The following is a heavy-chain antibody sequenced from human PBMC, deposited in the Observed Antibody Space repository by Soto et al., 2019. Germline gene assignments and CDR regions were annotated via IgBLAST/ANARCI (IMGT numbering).Heavy chain of an antibody. CDR2: IIPLFGTA. J-gene: IGHJ4*02. CDR1: GVTFSSET. D-gene: IGHD3-10*01. V-gene: IGHV1-69*01. CDR3: ATELGENPASPFDA. Sequence: QVQLVQSGADVKKPGSSVKVSCQASGVTFSSETLGWVRQAPGQGLEWVGGIIPLFGTASYAQKFQGRVTITADESTSTVYMEVSSLRSDDTAVYFCATELGENPASPFDAWGQGTLATVSS.